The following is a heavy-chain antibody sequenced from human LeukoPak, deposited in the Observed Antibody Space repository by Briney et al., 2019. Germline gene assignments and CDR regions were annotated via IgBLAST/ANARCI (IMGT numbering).Heavy chain of an antibody. D-gene: IGHD3-22*01. CDR1: GFTFSSYS. CDR3: ARLRPSGYGWADAFDI. CDR2: INHSGST. J-gene: IGHJ3*02. V-gene: IGHV4-34*01. Sequence: PGGSLRLSCVGSGFTFSSYSMNWVRQAPGKGLEWIGEINHSGSTNYNPSLKSRVTISVDTSENQFSLKLSSVTAADTAVYYCARLRPSGYGWADAFDIWGQGTMVTVSS.